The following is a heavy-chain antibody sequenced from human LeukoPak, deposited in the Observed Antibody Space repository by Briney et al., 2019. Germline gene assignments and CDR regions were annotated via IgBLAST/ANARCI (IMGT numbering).Heavy chain of an antibody. Sequence: GESLKISCKGSGYSFTSYWIGWVRQMPGKGLEWMGIIYPGDSDTRYSPSFQGQVTISADKSISTAYLQWSSLKASDTAMYYCARHFGTTIQLWLPYDAFDIWGQGTMVTVSS. D-gene: IGHD5-18*01. V-gene: IGHV5-51*01. CDR2: IYPGDSDT. J-gene: IGHJ3*02. CDR1: GYSFTSYW. CDR3: ARHFGTTIQLWLPYDAFDI.